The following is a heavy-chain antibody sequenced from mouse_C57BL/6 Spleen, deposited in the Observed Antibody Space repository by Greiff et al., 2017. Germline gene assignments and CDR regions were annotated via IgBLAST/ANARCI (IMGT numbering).Heavy chain of an antibody. Sequence: EVQLQESGPGLVKPSQSLSLTCSVTGYSITSGYYWNWIRQFPGNKLEWMGYISYDGSNNYNPSLKNRISITRDTSKNQFFLKLNSVTTEDTATYYCAREGPWVTTWDYFDYWGQGTTLTVSS. V-gene: IGHV3-6*01. CDR1: GYSITSGYY. CDR3: AREGPWVTTWDYFDY. J-gene: IGHJ2*01. D-gene: IGHD2-2*01. CDR2: ISYDGSN.